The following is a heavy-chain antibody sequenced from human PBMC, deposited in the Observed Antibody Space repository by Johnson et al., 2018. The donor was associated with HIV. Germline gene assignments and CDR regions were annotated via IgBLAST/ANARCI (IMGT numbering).Heavy chain of an antibody. V-gene: IGHV3-20*04. Sequence: EVQLVESGGGVVRPGGSLRLSCAASGFTFDDYGMSWVRQAPGKGLEWVSGINWNGGSRGYADSVNGRFTISRDNAKKSLYLQRNSLRAEDTAMYYCARGFGNSGYYYGRFGAFDIWGQGTMVTVSS. CDR1: GFTFDDYG. CDR3: ARGFGNSGYYYGRFGAFDI. D-gene: IGHD3-22*01. J-gene: IGHJ3*02. CDR2: INWNGGSR.